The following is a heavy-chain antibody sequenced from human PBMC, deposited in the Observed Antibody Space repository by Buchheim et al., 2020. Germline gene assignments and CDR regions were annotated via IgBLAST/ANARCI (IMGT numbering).Heavy chain of an antibody. Sequence: QEQLAESGGGVVRPGGDLRLSCTASGFPFETYSMFWVRQSPGKGLEWLAGITYDGSHKTYAESVKGRFAVSRDNSKSELYLNLNSLRSEDTAMYFCARQWGTSDSFYLWGQGT. J-gene: IGHJ3*01. D-gene: IGHD3-16*01. V-gene: IGHV3-30*09. CDR3: ARQWGTSDSFYL. CDR1: GFPFETYS. CDR2: ITYDGSHK.